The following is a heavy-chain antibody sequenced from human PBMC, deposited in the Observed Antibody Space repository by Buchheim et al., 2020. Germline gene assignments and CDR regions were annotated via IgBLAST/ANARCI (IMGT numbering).Heavy chain of an antibody. Sequence: QVQLVESGGGVVQPGRSLRLSCAASGFTFSSYAMHWVRQAPGKGLEWVAVISYDGSNKYYADSVKGRFTISRDNSKNTLYLQMNSLRAEDTAVYYCARDASYYDSSGEIDYWGQGTL. V-gene: IGHV3-30-3*01. D-gene: IGHD3-22*01. CDR3: ARDASYYDSSGEIDY. J-gene: IGHJ4*02. CDR1: GFTFSSYA. CDR2: ISYDGSNK.